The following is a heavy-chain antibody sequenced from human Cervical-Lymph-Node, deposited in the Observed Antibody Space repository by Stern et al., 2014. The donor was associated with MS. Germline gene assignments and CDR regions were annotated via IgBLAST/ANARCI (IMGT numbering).Heavy chain of an antibody. CDR2: IGRSGDNI. V-gene: IGHV3-11*01. Sequence: VQLEESGGGLVKPGGALTVSCVASGFSFSDYYMTWLRQAPARRPAWVANIGRSGDNIYYADSVKGRFTISRDNAKNSLFLQMTSLRAEDTALYYCARDAEYDIWSGYFDYWGPGILVTVSP. CDR1: GFSFSDYY. CDR3: ARDAEYDIWSGYFDY. J-gene: IGHJ4*02. D-gene: IGHD3-3*01.